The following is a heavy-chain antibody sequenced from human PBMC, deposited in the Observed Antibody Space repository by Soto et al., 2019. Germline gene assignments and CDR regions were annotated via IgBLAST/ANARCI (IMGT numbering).Heavy chain of an antibody. D-gene: IGHD1-26*01. Sequence: ASVKVSCKASGGTFSSYAISWVRQAPGQGLEWMGGIIPIFGTANYAQKFQGRVTITADESTSTAYMELSSLRSEDTAVYYCARDPRWEQNYYYYGMDVWGQGTTVTVSS. CDR3: ARDPRWEQNYYYYGMDV. CDR1: GGTFSSYA. CDR2: IIPIFGTA. J-gene: IGHJ6*02. V-gene: IGHV1-69*13.